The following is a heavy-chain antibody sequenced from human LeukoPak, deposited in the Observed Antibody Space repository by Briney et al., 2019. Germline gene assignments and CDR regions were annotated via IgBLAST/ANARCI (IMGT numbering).Heavy chain of an antibody. D-gene: IGHD3-22*01. J-gene: IGHJ4*02. CDR3: ARDSAPITMVVEVPAGFDY. Sequence: PGGSLRPSCEASGFTFRTSSMNWVRQAPGRGLEWVSHINSRSDTIYYADSVKGRFTISRDNAKNSLYLQMNSLRDDDTAMYYCARDSAPITMVVEVPAGFDYWGQGTQVTVSS. CDR1: GFTFRTSS. V-gene: IGHV3-48*02. CDR2: INSRSDTI.